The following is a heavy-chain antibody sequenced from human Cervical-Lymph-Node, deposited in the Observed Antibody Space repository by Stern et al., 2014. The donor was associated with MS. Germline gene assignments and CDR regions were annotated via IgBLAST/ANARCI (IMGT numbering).Heavy chain of an antibody. CDR1: GYTFTSYY. J-gene: IGHJ4*02. CDR3: ARAIVVAATFDY. V-gene: IGHV1-46*03. CDR2: INPSGGSK. D-gene: IGHD2-15*01. Sequence: VQLVESGAEVKKPGASVKVSCKASGYTFTSYYMHWVRQAPGQGLEWMGIINPSGGSKSYAQKFQGRVTMTRDTSTSTVYMELSSLRSEDTAVYYCARAIVVAATFDYWGQGTLVTVSS.